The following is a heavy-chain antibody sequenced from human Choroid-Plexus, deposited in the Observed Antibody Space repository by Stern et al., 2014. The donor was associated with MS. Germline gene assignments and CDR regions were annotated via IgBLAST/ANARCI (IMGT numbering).Heavy chain of an antibody. CDR3: ASWVGARRRRFDY. V-gene: IGHV4-39*01. CDR2: IHYTGST. J-gene: IGHJ4*02. Sequence: VQLVQSGPGLVKPSETLSLTCTVSGGPISSSSYYWGWIRQPPGKGLEXLGTIHYTGSTNYNPSLKRRVTFSVAMSRIQFFLQRGSVTAADTAVYYCASWVGARRRRFDYWGQGTLVTVSS. D-gene: IGHD1-26*01. CDR1: GGPISSSSYY.